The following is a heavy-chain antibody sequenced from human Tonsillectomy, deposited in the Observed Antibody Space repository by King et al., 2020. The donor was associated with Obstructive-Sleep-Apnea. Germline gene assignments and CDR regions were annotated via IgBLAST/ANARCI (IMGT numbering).Heavy chain of an antibody. V-gene: IGHV4-39*07. J-gene: IGHJ5*02. D-gene: IGHD6-13*01. Sequence: QLQESGPGLVKPSETLSLTCTVSGGSINSSSDYWGWIRQPPGKGLEWIGAIYYSGSTSYNPSLKSRVTISVDTSKHQFSLRLNSVTAADTAVYYCARDHPPLVRSLNEEGWFDPWGQGTLVTVSS. CDR1: GGSINSSSDY. CDR3: ARDHPPLVRSLNEEGWFDP. CDR2: IYYSGST.